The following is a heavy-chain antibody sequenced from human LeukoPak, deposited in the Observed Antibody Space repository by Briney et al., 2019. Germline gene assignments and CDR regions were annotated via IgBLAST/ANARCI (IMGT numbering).Heavy chain of an antibody. CDR3: ARYQKGYYYYYMDV. V-gene: IGHV4-59*01. Sequence: NPSETLSLTCTVSGGSISSYYWSWIRQPPGKGLEWIGYIYYSGSTNYNPSLKSRVTISVDTSKNQFSLKLSSVTAADTAVYYCARYQKGYYYYYMDVWGKGTTVTVSS. CDR2: IYYSGST. J-gene: IGHJ6*03. D-gene: IGHD2-2*01. CDR1: GGSISSYY.